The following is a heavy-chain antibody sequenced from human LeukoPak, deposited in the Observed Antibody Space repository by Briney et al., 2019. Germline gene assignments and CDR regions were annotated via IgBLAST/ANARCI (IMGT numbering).Heavy chain of an antibody. CDR3: ARVDSSGWYRDAFDI. D-gene: IGHD6-19*01. V-gene: IGHV1-8*01. J-gene: IGHJ3*02. Sequence: GAPLKVSCKASRYTFTRSDINWVRQASGQRVEWMGWMNPNSGNTGYAQKFQGRVTMTRNTSISTAYMEPSSVRCEDTAVYYCARVDSSGWYRDAFDIWGQGTMVTVSS. CDR2: MNPNSGNT. CDR1: RYTFTRSD.